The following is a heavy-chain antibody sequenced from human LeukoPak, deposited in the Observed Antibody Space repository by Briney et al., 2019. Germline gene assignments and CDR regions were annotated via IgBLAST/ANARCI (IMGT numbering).Heavy chain of an antibody. J-gene: IGHJ3*02. D-gene: IGHD3-22*01. Sequence: GSLRLSCAASGFTFSGSAMHWVRQASGKGLEWVSAISGSGGSTYYADSVKGRFIISRDNSKNTLYLQMNSLRAEDTAVYYCANDGAYYDSSTDAFDIWGQGTMVTVSS. V-gene: IGHV3-23*01. CDR3: ANDGAYYDSSTDAFDI. CDR2: ISGSGGST. CDR1: GFTFSGSA.